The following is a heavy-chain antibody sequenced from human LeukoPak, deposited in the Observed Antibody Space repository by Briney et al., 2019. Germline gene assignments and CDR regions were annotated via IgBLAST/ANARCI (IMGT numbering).Heavy chain of an antibody. Sequence: GGSLRPSCAASGFTFSSYSMNWVRQAPGKGLEWVSYISSSSTIYYADSVKGRFTISRDNSKNTLYPQMNSLRAEDTAEYYCGKGAGIIMIVVVITSCDAFEIWGQGTMVTVSS. J-gene: IGHJ3*02. CDR3: GKGAGIIMIVVVITSCDAFEI. CDR2: ISSSSTI. V-gene: IGHV3-48*01. CDR1: GFTFSSYS. D-gene: IGHD3-22*01.